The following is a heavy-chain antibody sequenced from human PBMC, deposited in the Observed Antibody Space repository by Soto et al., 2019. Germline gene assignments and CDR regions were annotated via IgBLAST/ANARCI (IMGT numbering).Heavy chain of an antibody. J-gene: IGHJ1*01. D-gene: IGHD4-17*01. CDR1: GFTFSSYA. V-gene: IGHV3-30-3*01. CDR3: ALGDYGFQH. Sequence: GGSLRLSCAASGFTFSSYAMHWVRQAPGKGLEWVAVISYGGCNKYYADSVKGRFTISRDNSKNTLYLQMNSLRAEDTAVYYCALGDYGFQHWGQGTLVTVSS. CDR2: ISYGGCNK.